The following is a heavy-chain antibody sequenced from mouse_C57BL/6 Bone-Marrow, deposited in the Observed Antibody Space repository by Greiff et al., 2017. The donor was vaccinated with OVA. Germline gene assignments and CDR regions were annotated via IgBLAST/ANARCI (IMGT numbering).Heavy chain of an antibody. V-gene: IGHV1-50*01. CDR3: ASGGTPFAY. Sequence: QVQLQQPGAELVKPGASVKLSCKASGYTFTSYWMQWVKQRPGQGLEWIGEIDPSDSYTNYNQKFKGKATLTVDPSSSTAYMQLSSLTSEDAAVYYCASGGTPFAYWGQGTLVTVSA. D-gene: IGHD2-14*01. J-gene: IGHJ3*01. CDR1: GYTFTSYW. CDR2: IDPSDSYT.